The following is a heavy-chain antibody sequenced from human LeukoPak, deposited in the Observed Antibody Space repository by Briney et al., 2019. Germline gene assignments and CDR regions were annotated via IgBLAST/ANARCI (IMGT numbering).Heavy chain of an antibody. J-gene: IGHJ5*02. CDR2: MNPNSGNT. CDR3: ARGRKVRGVTWWFDP. Sequence: ASVKVSCKASGYTFTSYDINWVRQATGQGLEWMGWMNPNSGNTGYAQKFQGRVTMTSNTSISTAYMELNSLRSEDTAVYYCARGRKVRGVTWWFDPWGQGTLVTVSS. V-gene: IGHV1-8*01. CDR1: GYTFTSYD. D-gene: IGHD3-10*01.